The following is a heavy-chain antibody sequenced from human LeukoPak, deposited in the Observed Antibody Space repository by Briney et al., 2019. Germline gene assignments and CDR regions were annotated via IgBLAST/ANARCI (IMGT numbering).Heavy chain of an antibody. D-gene: IGHD6-19*01. J-gene: IGHJ4*02. V-gene: IGHV4-59*01. Sequence: SETLSLTCTVSGGSISTYYWSWIRQPPGKGLQGIGGSFDDGSTTYNSSLQSRVTMSLDTSKFSLKLGSVTAADTAVYYCARDVKVAGWAEGHFDYWGQGTLVTVSS. CDR2: SFDDGST. CDR3: ARDVKVAGWAEGHFDY. CDR1: GGSISTYY.